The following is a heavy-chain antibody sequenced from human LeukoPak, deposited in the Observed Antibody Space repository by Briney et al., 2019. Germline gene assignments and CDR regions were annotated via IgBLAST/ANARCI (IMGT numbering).Heavy chain of an antibody. CDR3: ARDRGYGDVYYFDY. CDR1: GFTFSSYS. CDR2: IKQDGSEK. Sequence: GGSLRLSCAASGFTFSSYSMNWVRQAPGKGLEWVANIKQDGSEKYYVDSVKGRFTISRDNAKNSLYLQMNSLRAEDTAVYYCARDRGYGDVYYFDYWGQGTLVTVSS. D-gene: IGHD4-17*01. V-gene: IGHV3-7*01. J-gene: IGHJ4*02.